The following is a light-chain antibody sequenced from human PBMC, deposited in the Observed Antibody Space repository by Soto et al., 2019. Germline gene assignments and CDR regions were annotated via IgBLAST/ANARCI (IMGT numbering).Light chain of an antibody. Sequence: IQMRQSPSTLSASVGDSVTITCRASQIVTGSLAWFQHKPGKAPKLLIYDDSSLESGDPSRFSGTGSGTTFTLTISRLQPEDFATYYCQHYNTYSWTFGQGTTVETK. J-gene: IGKJ1*01. V-gene: IGKV1-5*01. CDR3: QHYNTYSWT. CDR2: DDS. CDR1: QIVTGS.